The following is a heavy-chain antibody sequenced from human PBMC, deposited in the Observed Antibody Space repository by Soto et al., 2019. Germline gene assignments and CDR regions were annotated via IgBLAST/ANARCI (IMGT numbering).Heavy chain of an antibody. J-gene: IGHJ6*02. D-gene: IGHD1-26*01. CDR3: AQLKTDPALSGSYYYYYGMDV. Sequence: QVQLVESGGGVVQPGRSLRLSCAASGFTFSSYAMHWVRQAPGKGLEWVAVISYDGSNKYYADSVKGRFTISRDNSKNTLYLQMNSLIAEDTAVYYCAQLKTDPALSGSYYYYYGMDVWGQGTTVTVSS. V-gene: IGHV3-30-3*01. CDR1: GFTFSSYA. CDR2: ISYDGSNK.